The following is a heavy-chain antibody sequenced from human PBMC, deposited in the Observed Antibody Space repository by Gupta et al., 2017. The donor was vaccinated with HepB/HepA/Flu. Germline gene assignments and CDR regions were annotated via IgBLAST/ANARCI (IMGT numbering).Heavy chain of an antibody. V-gene: IGHV4-34*01. CDR3: ARGLGGATSPPTDYYYMDV. CDR2: INHSGST. D-gene: IGHD1-26*01. J-gene: IGHJ6*03. CDR1: GGSFSGYY. Sequence: QVQLQQWGAGLLKPSETLSLTCAVYGGSFSGYYWSWIRQPPGKGLEWIGEINHSGSTNYNPSLKSRVTISVDTSKNQFSLKLSSVTAAETAVYYCARGLGGATSPPTDYYYMDVGGKGTTVTVYS.